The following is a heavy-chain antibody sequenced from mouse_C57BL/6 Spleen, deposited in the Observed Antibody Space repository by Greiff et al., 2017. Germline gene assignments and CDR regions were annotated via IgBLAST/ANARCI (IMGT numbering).Heavy chain of an antibody. V-gene: IGHV5-4*01. CDR2: ISDGGSYT. J-gene: IGHJ2*01. Sequence: VQLKESGGGLVKPGGSLQLSCAASGFTFSSYALSWVRQTPEKRLEWVATISDGGSYTYYPDNVKGRFTISRDNAKNNLYLQMSHLKSEDTAMYYCARGVYYDYSFDYWGQGTTLTVSS. CDR1: GFTFSSYA. D-gene: IGHD2-4*01. CDR3: ARGVYYDYSFDY.